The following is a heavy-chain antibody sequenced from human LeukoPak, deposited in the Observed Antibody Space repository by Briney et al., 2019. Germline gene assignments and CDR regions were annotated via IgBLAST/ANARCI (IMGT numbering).Heavy chain of an antibody. J-gene: IGHJ4*02. CDR3: ARDRGPDVLRYFDWLFYG. V-gene: IGHV3-11*06. CDR1: GFTFSDYY. Sequence: PGGSLRLSCAASGFTFSDYYMSWIRQAPGKGLEWVSYISSSSSYTNYADSVKGRFTISRDNAKNSLYLQMNSLRAEDTAVYYCARDRGPDVLRYFDWLFYGWGQGTLVTVSS. CDR2: ISSSSSYT. D-gene: IGHD3-9*01.